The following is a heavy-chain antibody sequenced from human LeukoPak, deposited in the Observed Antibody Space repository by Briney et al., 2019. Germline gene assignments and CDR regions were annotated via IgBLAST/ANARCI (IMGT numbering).Heavy chain of an antibody. CDR2: IYTSGIT. Sequence: PGGSLRLSCAASGFTFSDHYMDWIRQPAGKGLEWIGRIYTSGITNYNPSPKSRVTISVDTSKNQFSLKLSSVTAADTAVYYCARQPGYSGYDYFYYYYYMDVWGKGTTVTISS. CDR1: GFTFSDHY. D-gene: IGHD5-12*01. CDR3: ARQPGYSGYDYFYYYYYMDV. J-gene: IGHJ6*03. V-gene: IGHV4-4*07.